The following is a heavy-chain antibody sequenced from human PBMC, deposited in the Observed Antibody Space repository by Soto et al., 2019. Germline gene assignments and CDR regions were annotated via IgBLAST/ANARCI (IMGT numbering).Heavy chain of an antibody. CDR1: GFTVSSKY. CDR3: ARELPPDI. V-gene: IGHV3-53*01. J-gene: IGHJ4*03. Sequence: GGSLRLSCAASGFTVSSKYMTWVRQAPGKGLEWVSILWSAGLTYYADSVKGRFTISRDNFKNTVYLQMNGLGVEDSGVYFCARELPPDIWGQGTLVTVSS. CDR2: LWSAGLT. D-gene: IGHD2-15*01.